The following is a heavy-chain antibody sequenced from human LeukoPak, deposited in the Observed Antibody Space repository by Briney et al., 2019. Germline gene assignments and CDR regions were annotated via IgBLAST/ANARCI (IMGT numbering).Heavy chain of an antibody. CDR2: IYHGDSDT. CDR3: VRRVGNSKYDY. Sequence: GESLKISCRVFGDNLASYWIGWVRQMSGKGLEWMGIIYHGDSDTRYSPSFQGQVTISADKSISTAYLQWSSLKASDTAMYYCVRRVGNSKYDYWGQGTLVTVSS. V-gene: IGHV5-51*01. J-gene: IGHJ4*02. CDR1: GDNLASYW. D-gene: IGHD4-11*01.